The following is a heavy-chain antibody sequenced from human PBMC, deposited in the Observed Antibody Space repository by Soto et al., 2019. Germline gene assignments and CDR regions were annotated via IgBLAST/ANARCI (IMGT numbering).Heavy chain of an antibody. V-gene: IGHV4-30-4*01. CDR3: ARDRAGDYDFWSGYYWGASYFDY. Sequence: PSETLSLTCTVSGGSISSGDYYWRWIRQPPGKGLEWIGYIYYSGSTYYNPSLKSRVTISVDTSKSQFSLKLSSVTAADTAVYYCARDRAGDYDFWSGYYWGASYFDYWGQGTLVTVSS. J-gene: IGHJ4*02. D-gene: IGHD3-3*01. CDR2: IYYSGST. CDR1: GGSISSGDYY.